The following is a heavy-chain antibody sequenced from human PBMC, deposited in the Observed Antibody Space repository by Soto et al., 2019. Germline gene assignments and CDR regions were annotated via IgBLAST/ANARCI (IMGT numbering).Heavy chain of an antibody. CDR3: ARPRQRGGSDAFDI. Sequence: LGESLKISCQGSGYTFSTYWIAWVRQLPGKGLEWVGVVYPGDSDTRYSPSFQGQVTISADKSTSTVYLQWNTLKTSDTAIYYCARPRQRGGSDAFDIWGQGTLVTVS. CDR2: VYPGDSDT. J-gene: IGHJ3*02. V-gene: IGHV5-51*01. CDR1: GYTFSTYW.